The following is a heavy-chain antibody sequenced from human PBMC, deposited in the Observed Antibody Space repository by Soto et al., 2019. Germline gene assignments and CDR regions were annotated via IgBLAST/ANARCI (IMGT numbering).Heavy chain of an antibody. J-gene: IGHJ3*01. V-gene: IGHV3-23*01. CDR2: ISDSGDRT. Sequence: LRLSCASSGFTLSMSAVNWVRQAPGKGLEWVSYISDSGDRTYYADSVKGRFTISRDRSKNTVSLQMDSLRAEDTAVYYCAKDRGIIVKAGDAFDVWGQGTKVTVSS. CDR1: GFTLSMSA. CDR3: AKDRGIIVKAGDAFDV. D-gene: IGHD3-16*02.